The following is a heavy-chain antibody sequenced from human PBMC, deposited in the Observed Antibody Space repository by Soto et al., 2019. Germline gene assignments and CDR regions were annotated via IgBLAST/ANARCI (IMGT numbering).Heavy chain of an antibody. CDR1: GYTFTSYA. Sequence: QVPLVQSGAEVKKPGASVKVSCKASGYTFTSYAMHWVRQAPGQRLEWMGWINAGNGNTKYSQKFQGRVTITRDTSASTAYMELSSLRSEDTAVYYCARAGLRYFDWLLHFDYWGQGTLVTVSS. CDR3: ARAGLRYFDWLLHFDY. V-gene: IGHV1-3*01. J-gene: IGHJ4*02. D-gene: IGHD3-9*01. CDR2: INAGNGNT.